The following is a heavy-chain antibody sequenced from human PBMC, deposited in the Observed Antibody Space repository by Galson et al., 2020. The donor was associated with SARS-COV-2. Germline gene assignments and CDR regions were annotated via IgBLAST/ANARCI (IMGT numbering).Heavy chain of an antibody. CDR2: ISAYNGNT. D-gene: IGHD6-19*01. CDR1: GYTFTSYG. J-gene: IGHJ6*02. V-gene: IGHV1-18*01. Sequence: ASVKVSCKASGYTFTSYGISWVRQAPGQGLEWMGWISAYNGNTNYAQKLQGRVTMTTDTSTSTAYMELRSLRSDDTAVYYCARDSGGAVAGTYYYYGMDVWGQGTTVTVSS. CDR3: ARDSGGAVAGTYYYYGMDV.